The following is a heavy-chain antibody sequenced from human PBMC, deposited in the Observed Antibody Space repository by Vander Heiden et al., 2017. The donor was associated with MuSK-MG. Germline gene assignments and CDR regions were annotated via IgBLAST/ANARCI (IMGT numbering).Heavy chain of an antibody. D-gene: IGHD1-26*01. V-gene: IGHV3-23*01. CDR3: ARKLEMGAGNDCFDP. CDR2: ISDDGFGT. CDR1: GFSISNYV. J-gene: IGHJ5*02. Sequence: EVQLLESGGALVQSGGSLRLSCEASGFSISNYVMNWVRQPPGKGLEWVSRISDDGFGTYYADSLKGRFTISRDTSKNILYLQMNSLRPDDTAVYFCARKLEMGAGNDCFDPWGRGTLVTVSS.